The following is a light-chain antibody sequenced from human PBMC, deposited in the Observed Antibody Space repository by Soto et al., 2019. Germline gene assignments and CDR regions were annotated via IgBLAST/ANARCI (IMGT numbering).Light chain of an antibody. CDR2: YAS. Sequence: AIQLTQSPASLSASVGDRVTIACRASQRVXSAFAWYQQKPGKAPKLLXAYASSLERGGPSRLSGSGSGTDFTLTISSLQPEDFANYYCQQFNNDISTFGQGTRLEIK. V-gene: IGKV1D-13*01. J-gene: IGKJ5*01. CDR3: QQFNNDIST. CDR1: QRVXSA.